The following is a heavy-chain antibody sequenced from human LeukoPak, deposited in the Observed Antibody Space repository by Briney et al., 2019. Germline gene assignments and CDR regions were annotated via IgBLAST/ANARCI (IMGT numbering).Heavy chain of an antibody. J-gene: IGHJ4*02. D-gene: IGHD3-16*01. CDR3: AKDILFAGDYVWGVFDY. Sequence: PGGSLRLSCAASGFSFGTYGIHWVRQAPGKGLEWVAFIRYDGSNKYYVDSVKGRFTISRDNSKNTLYLQMNSLRAEDTAVYYCAKDILFAGDYVWGVFDYWGQGTLVTVSS. V-gene: IGHV3-30*02. CDR1: GFSFGTYG. CDR2: IRYDGSNK.